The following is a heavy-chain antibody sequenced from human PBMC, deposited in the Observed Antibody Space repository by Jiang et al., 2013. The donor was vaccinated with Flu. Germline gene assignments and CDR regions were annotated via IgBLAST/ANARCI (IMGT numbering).Heavy chain of an antibody. V-gene: IGHV1-3*01. J-gene: IGHJ4*02. CDR3: ARGVMVSSDY. CDR2: INAGSGNT. CDR1: GYTFTNYV. D-gene: IGHD5-18*01. Sequence: CKASGYTFTNYVMHWVRQAPGQSLEWVGWINAGSGNTKYSQKFQGRVTITRDTSASTAYMELSSLRSEDTAVYYCARGVMVSSDYWGQGTLVTVSS.